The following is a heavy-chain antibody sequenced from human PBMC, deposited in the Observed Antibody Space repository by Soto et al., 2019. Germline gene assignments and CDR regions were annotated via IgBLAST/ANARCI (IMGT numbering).Heavy chain of an antibody. D-gene: IGHD2-8*01. CDR1: DGSITSGGHY. CDR2: ISYTGTT. Sequence: QVQLQASGPGLVQPSQTLSLTCTVSDGSITSGGHYWSWIRQHPEKGLEWIGYISYTGTTYFNPSLQSRVIMSADTSKNEFFLTLTSVTVADTAIYYCARESAGQWFSTDGQEYYFTDVWGEGTMVTVSS. J-gene: IGHJ6*03. CDR3: ARESAGQWFSTDGQEYYFTDV. V-gene: IGHV4-31*03.